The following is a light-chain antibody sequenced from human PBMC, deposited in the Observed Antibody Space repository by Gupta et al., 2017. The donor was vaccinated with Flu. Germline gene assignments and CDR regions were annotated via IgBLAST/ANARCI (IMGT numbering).Light chain of an antibody. CDR3: CSYAGSVV. Sequence: QSALTQPRSVSGSPGQSVTISCTGTSSDVGGYNYVSGYQQHPGKAPKLMIYDVSKRPSGVPDRFSGSNSGNTASLTISGLQAEDEADDYCCSYAGSVVFGGGTKLTVL. J-gene: IGLJ2*01. CDR1: SSDVGGYNY. CDR2: DVS. V-gene: IGLV2-11*01.